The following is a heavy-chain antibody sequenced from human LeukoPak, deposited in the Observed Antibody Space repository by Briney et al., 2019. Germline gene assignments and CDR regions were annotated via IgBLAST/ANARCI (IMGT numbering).Heavy chain of an antibody. CDR1: GFTFSSYA. V-gene: IGHV3-30-3*01. J-gene: IGHJ5*02. D-gene: IGHD3-22*01. CDR3: ARGCITMMCDVFP. CDR2: ISYDGSNK. Sequence: PGRSLRLSCAASGFTFSSYAMHWVRQAPGKGLEWVAVISYDGSNKYYADSVKGRFTISRDNSKNTLYLQMSSLRSEDTAVYYCARGCITMMCDVFPWGQGTLVTVSS.